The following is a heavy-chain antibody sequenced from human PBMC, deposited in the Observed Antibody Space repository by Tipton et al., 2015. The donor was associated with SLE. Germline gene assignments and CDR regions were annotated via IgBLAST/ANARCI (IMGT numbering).Heavy chain of an antibody. Sequence: TLSLTCTVSGGSVNSGNNYWSWIRQQPGKGLEWIGYISYSGATYRNPSLQSRVSLSVDTSKNQLSLKLSSVTAADTAAYYCARDRYEYYDTTGYYYSYMDVWGKGTTVTVSS. CDR3: ARDRYEYYDTTGYYYSYMDV. V-gene: IGHV4-31*03. J-gene: IGHJ6*03. CDR2: ISYSGAT. D-gene: IGHD3-22*01. CDR1: GGSVNSGNNY.